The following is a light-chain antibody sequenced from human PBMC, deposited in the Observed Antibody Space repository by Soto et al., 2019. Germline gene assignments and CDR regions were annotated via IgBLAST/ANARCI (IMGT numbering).Light chain of an antibody. CDR1: TSDVGGYDF. Sequence: QSVLTQPASVSGSPGQSIAISCTGTTSDVGGYDFVSWYQQHPGKAPKLMIFDVNNRPSGVSDRFSGSKSGNTASLTISGLQADDEADYYCSSYTTSNTEIFGGGTQLTVL. CDR2: DVN. J-gene: IGLJ7*01. CDR3: SSYTTSNTEI. V-gene: IGLV2-14*03.